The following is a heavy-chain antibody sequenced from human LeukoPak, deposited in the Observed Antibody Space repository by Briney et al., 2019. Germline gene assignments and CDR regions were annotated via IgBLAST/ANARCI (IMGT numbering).Heavy chain of an antibody. CDR3: ARDGGWAVRGADY. CDR1: GFTFSDYW. Sequence: GGSLRLSCAASGFTFSDYWMTWVRQAPGKGLEWVANIKQDGSEKYYVDSVKGRFTISRDNAKNSLYLQMNSLRVEDTAVYYCARDGGWAVRGADYWGQGTLVTVSS. D-gene: IGHD3-10*01. J-gene: IGHJ4*02. CDR2: IKQDGSEK. V-gene: IGHV3-7*01.